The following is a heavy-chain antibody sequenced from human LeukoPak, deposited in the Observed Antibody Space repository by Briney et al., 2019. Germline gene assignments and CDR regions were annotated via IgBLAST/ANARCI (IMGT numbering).Heavy chain of an antibody. CDR2: ITGSGSST. CDR3: TGGGWSTDAFDI. Sequence: GGSLRLSCAASGFTFSNYAMSWVRQAPGKGLEWVSGITGSGSSTNYADSVKGRFTISRDNSKNTLYLQMSSLRAEDTAVYYCTGGGWSTDAFDIWGQGTMVTVSS. CDR1: GFTFSNYA. J-gene: IGHJ3*02. D-gene: IGHD6-19*01. V-gene: IGHV3-23*01.